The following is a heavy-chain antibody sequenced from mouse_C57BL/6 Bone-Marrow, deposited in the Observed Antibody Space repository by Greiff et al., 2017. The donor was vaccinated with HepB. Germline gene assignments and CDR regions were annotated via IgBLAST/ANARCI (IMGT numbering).Heavy chain of an antibody. CDR3: ARTHYYGSSYLYFDV. CDR2: ISNGGGST. D-gene: IGHD1-1*01. Sequence: EVQLVESGGGLVQPGGSLKLSCAASGFTFSDYYMYWVRQTPEKRLEWVAYISNGGGSTYYPDTVKGRFTISRDNAKNTLYLQMSRLKSEDTAMYYCARTHYYGSSYLYFDVWGTGTTVTVSS. J-gene: IGHJ1*03. V-gene: IGHV5-12*01. CDR1: GFTFSDYY.